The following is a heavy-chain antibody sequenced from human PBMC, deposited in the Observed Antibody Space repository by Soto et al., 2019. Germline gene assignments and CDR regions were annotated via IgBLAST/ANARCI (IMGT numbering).Heavy chain of an antibody. D-gene: IGHD6-19*01. CDR1: GFTFSSYW. V-gene: IGHV3-74*01. Sequence: EVQLVESGGGSVQPGGSLRLSCAASGFTFSSYWMHWVRQVPGKGLLWVSGINSDGSTTNYADSMKGRFTISRDNAKNTLYLQMNSLRAEDTAVYYCSRGWYYFDYWGQGTLVTVYS. J-gene: IGHJ4*02. CDR3: SRGWYYFDY. CDR2: INSDGSTT.